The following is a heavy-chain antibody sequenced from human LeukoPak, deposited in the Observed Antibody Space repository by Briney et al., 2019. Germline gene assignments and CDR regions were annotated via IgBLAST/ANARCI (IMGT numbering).Heavy chain of an antibody. CDR3: ARQVAARPEFDY. J-gene: IGHJ4*02. Sequence: SETLSLTCTVSGGSISSSSYYWGWIRQPPGKGLEWIGSIYYSGSTYYNPSLKSRVTMSVDTSKNQFSLKLSSVTAADTAVYYCARQVAARPEFDYWGQGTLVTVSS. CDR1: GGSISSSSYY. D-gene: IGHD6-6*01. V-gene: IGHV4-39*07. CDR2: IYYSGST.